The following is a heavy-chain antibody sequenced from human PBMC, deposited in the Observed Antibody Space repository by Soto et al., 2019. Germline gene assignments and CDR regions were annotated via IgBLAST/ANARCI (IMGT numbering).Heavy chain of an antibody. Sequence: GGSLRLSCSASGFPFSSYTIYWVRQAPGKGLEYVSSISGDGETIYYADSVRGTFTISRDNSKKTLYLQMSSLRVEDTAMYYCVKGGYIYGRDAFDIWGHGTMVTV. J-gene: IGHJ3*02. D-gene: IGHD5-18*01. CDR3: VKGGYIYGRDAFDI. CDR1: GFPFSSYT. CDR2: ISGDGETI. V-gene: IGHV3-64D*06.